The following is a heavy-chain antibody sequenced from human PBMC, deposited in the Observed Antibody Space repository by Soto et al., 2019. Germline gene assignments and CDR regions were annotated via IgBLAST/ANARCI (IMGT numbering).Heavy chain of an antibody. CDR2: IYYTGST. V-gene: IGHV4-31*03. CDR3: ARYRFSGSRWSKFDY. J-gene: IGHJ4*02. CDR1: GVTVSSGAYY. Sequence: SETLSLTCTVSGVTVSSGAYYWSWIRQHPGKGLEWIGNIYYTGSTYYSPSLKSRVVISLDTSKNQFSLRLSSVTAADTAVYFCARYRFSGSRWSKFDYWGQGTLVTVSS. D-gene: IGHD6-13*01.